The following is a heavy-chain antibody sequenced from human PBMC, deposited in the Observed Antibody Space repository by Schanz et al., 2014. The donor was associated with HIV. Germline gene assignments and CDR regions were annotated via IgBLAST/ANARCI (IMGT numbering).Heavy chain of an antibody. Sequence: QEQLVESGGGVVQPGRSLRLSCAASGFTFDSYGIHWVRQAPGKGLEWVAVIPYDGNNDFYADSVKGRFTISRDNSKNTVYLQAKSLRPEDTAVYYCAKDRNQYDSRYIGKGNYYYYYGMDVWGQGTTVTVSS. CDR2: IPYDGNND. V-gene: IGHV3-30*18. J-gene: IGHJ6*02. D-gene: IGHD3-22*01. CDR1: GFTFDSYG. CDR3: AKDRNQYDSRYIGKGNYYYYYGMDV.